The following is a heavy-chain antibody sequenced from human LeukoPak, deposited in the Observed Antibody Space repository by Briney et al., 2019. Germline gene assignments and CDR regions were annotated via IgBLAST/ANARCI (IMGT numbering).Heavy chain of an antibody. CDR3: AKGSGYEAQYYYYYMDV. D-gene: IGHD5-12*01. V-gene: IGHV1-2*02. Sequence: GASVKVSCKASGGTFSSYAISWVRQAPGQGLEWMGWINPNSGGTNYAQKFQGRVTMTRDTSISTAYMELSRLRSDDTAVYYCAKGSGYEAQYYYYYMDVWGKGTTVTISS. CDR1: GGTFSSYA. J-gene: IGHJ6*03. CDR2: INPNSGGT.